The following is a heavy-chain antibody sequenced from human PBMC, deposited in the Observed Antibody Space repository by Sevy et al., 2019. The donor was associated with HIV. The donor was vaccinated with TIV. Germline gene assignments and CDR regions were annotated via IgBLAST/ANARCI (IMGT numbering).Heavy chain of an antibody. CDR1: GFTFSSYA. V-gene: IGHV3-30*01. J-gene: IGHJ5*02. Sequence: GGSLRLSCAASGFTFSSYAMHWVRQAPGKGLQWVAVISYDGSNKYYADSVKGRFTISRDNSKNTLYLQMNSLRAEDTAVYYCARDAGLGYCSSTSCHKGGWFDPWGQGTLVTVSS. CDR3: ARDAGLGYCSSTSCHKGGWFDP. D-gene: IGHD2-2*02. CDR2: ISYDGSNK.